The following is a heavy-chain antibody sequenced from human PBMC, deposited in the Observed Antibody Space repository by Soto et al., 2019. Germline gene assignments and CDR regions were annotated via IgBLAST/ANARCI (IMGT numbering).Heavy chain of an antibody. V-gene: IGHV1-69*12. D-gene: IGHD3-3*01. CDR3: AGSTIFGVVIVPDFDY. Sequence: QVQLVQSGAEVKKHGSSVKVSCKASGGTFSSDAISWVRQAPGQGLEWMGGSIPMFGTVNYVQKFQGRVTITADEYTSTDYMELRSLIPKDTAVYYCAGSTIFGVVIVPDFDYWGQGSLVTVSS. CDR1: GGTFSSDA. J-gene: IGHJ4*02. CDR2: SIPMFGTV.